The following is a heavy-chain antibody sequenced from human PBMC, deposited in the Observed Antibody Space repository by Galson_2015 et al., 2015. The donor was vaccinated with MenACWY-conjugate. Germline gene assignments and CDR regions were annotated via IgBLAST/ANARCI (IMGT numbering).Heavy chain of an antibody. V-gene: IGHV3-11*05. CDR3: ARDLGFCSGGTCYSVYDS. Sequence: VKGRLSISRDNAQNSLYLQMNSLRADDTAVYYCARDLGFCSGGTCYSVYDSWGLGTLVTVSS. D-gene: IGHD2-15*01. J-gene: IGHJ4*02.